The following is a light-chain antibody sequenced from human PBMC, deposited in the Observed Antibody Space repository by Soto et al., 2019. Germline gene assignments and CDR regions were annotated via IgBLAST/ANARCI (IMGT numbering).Light chain of an antibody. CDR3: AAWDDSLNGNVV. CDR1: SSNIGSNT. Sequence: QSVLTQPPSASGTPGQRVTISCSGSSSNIGSNTVNWDQQLPGTAPKLLIYSNNQRPSGVPDRFSGSKSGTSASLAISGLQSEDEADYYCAAWDDSLNGNVVFGGGTKLTVL. J-gene: IGLJ2*01. CDR2: SNN. V-gene: IGLV1-44*01.